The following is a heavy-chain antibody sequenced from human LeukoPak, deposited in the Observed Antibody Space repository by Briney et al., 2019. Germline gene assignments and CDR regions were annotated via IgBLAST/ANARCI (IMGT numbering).Heavy chain of an antibody. CDR2: IGGRTGGT. D-gene: IGHD1-26*01. J-gene: IGHJ4*02. CDR1: QFTFSNYA. V-gene: IGHV3-23*01. Sequence: PGGSLRLSCAASQFTFSNYAMTWVRQSPGKGLERVSAIGGRTGGTYYADSVKGRFTISRDNSKNTPYLQLNSPGAEDTAVYYCARQNGGSYYGWDYFDYWGQGTLVTVSS. CDR3: ARQNGGSYYGWDYFDY.